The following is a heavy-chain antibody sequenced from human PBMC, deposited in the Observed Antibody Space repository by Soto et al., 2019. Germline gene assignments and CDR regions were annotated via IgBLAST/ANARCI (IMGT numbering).Heavy chain of an antibody. CDR2: ISAYNGNT. V-gene: IGHV1-18*01. CDR1: GYTFTSYG. CDR3: AAKAASPDYQFDP. D-gene: IGHD6-25*01. Sequence: QVQLVQSGAEVKKPGASVKVSCKASGYTFTSYGISWVRQAPGQGLEWMGWISAYNGNTNYAQKLQIRVTMTTDTPTSPAYMELRSLGSEDKAVYYWAAKAASPDYQFDPWGQGTLVNVSS. J-gene: IGHJ5*02.